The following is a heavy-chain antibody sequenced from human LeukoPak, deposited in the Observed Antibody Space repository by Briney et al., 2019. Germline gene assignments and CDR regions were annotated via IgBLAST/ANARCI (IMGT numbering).Heavy chain of an antibody. CDR3: SRHAQTYYYGMDV. J-gene: IGHJ6*02. Sequence: KPSETLSLTCTGGSISPYYWSWIRQSPGKGLEWIAQIHYTGGATYKPSLKRRVTISVDTTDNHLSLRQSPVTPARPAGYSVSRHAQTYYYGMDVWGQGTTATVSS. CDR2: IHYTGGA. D-gene: IGHD2/OR15-2a*01. V-gene: IGHV4-59*12. CDR1: GSISPYY.